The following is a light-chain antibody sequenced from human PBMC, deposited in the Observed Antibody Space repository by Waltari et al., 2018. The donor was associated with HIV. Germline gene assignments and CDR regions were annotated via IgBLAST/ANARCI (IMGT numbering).Light chain of an antibody. CDR1: SSAVGGYNY. J-gene: IGLJ3*02. CDR3: SSSRV. V-gene: IGLV2-8*01. CDR2: EVS. Sequence: QSALTQPPSASGSPGQPVTIPCPGTSSAVGGYNYVPRYQQHPGKAPKPMIYEVSKRPSGVPDRFSGSKSGNTASLTVSGLQAEDEADYYCSSSRVFGGGTKLTVL.